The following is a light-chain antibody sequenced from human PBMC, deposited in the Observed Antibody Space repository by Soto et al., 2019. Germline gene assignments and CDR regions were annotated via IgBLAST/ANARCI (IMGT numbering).Light chain of an antibody. Sequence: DIQMTKSPSSLSASVGDRVTITCRARQSISNFLNWYQQKPWEAPKVLIYAASSLQSGVPSRFSGSGSGTDFTLPISSLQSEDFATYYCQQSYTSPITFGQGTRLELK. CDR2: AAS. J-gene: IGKJ5*01. V-gene: IGKV1-39*01. CDR1: QSISNF. CDR3: QQSYTSPIT.